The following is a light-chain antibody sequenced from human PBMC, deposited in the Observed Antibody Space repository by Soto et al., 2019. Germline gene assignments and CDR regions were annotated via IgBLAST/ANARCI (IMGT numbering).Light chain of an antibody. CDR1: HDISNS. CDR3: QKYDNAPLT. Sequence: DIQMTQFPSSLSASVGDRVTISCRASHDISNSLGWYQQKPGKAAKLLIYGASTLQSGVPSSFSGSGSGTDFPLAISSLQPEDVASYYCQKYDNAPLTFGGGTKVEIK. V-gene: IGKV1-27*01. J-gene: IGKJ4*02. CDR2: GAS.